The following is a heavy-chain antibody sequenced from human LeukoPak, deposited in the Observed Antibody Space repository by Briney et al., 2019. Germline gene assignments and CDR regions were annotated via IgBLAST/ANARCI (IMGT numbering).Heavy chain of an antibody. CDR3: AKGYCSGGSCPLPDY. D-gene: IGHD2-15*01. CDR1: GYTFTGYY. CDR2: INPNSGGT. V-gene: IGHV1-2*02. J-gene: IGHJ4*02. Sequence: ASVKVSCKASGYTFTGYYMHWVRQAPGQGLEWMGWINPNSGGTNYAQKFQGRVTMTWDTSISTAYMELSRLRSDDTAVYYCAKGYCSGGSCPLPDYWGQGTLVTVSS.